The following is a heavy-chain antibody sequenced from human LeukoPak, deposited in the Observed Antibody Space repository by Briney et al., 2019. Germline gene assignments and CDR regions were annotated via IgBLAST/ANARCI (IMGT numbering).Heavy chain of an antibody. CDR1: GGSISSGGYY. CDR3: ARDHTSYYYGSGSYLRWFDP. J-gene: IGHJ5*02. D-gene: IGHD3-10*01. Sequence: SETLSLTCTVSGGSISSGGYYWSWIRQHPGKGLEWIGYIYYSGSTYYNPSLKSRVTISVDTSKNQFSLKLSSVTAADTAVYYCARDHTSYYYGSGSYLRWFDPWGRGTLVTVSS. V-gene: IGHV4-31*03. CDR2: IYYSGST.